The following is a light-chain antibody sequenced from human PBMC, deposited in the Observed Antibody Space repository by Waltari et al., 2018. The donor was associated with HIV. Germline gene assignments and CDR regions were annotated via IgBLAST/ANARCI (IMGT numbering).Light chain of an antibody. J-gene: IGKJ4*01. Sequence: DIQMTQSPSSLSASVGDRVHITCRASQSISNYLHWYQQKPGKAPNLLIYAASSLQSGVPSRFSGSRSGTDFTLTISSLQPEDFATYYCQQSYTSLPTFGGGTKVEIK. V-gene: IGKV1-39*01. CDR3: QQSYTSLPT. CDR2: AAS. CDR1: QSISNY.